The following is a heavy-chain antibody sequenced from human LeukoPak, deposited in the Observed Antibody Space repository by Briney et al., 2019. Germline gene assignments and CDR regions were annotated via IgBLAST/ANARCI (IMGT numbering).Heavy chain of an antibody. D-gene: IGHD4-11*01. CDR1: GFTFSGNS. J-gene: IGHJ3*02. V-gene: IGHV3-48*04. CDR2: ISSSSSTI. Sequence: GGSLRLSCEASGFTFSGNSMNWVRQAPGKGLEWVSYISSSSSTIYYADSVKGRFTISRDNAKNSLYLQMNSLRAEDTAVYYCARVRVTIRAFDIWGQGTMVTVSS. CDR3: ARVRVTIRAFDI.